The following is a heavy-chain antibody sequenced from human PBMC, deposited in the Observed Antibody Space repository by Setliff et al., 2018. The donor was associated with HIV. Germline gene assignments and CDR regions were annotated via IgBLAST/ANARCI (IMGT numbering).Heavy chain of an antibody. CDR3: ARALRWGSGPGAFDI. CDR1: GGSISSDGYY. Sequence: KPSETLSLTCTVSGGSISSDGYYWTWFRQHPGKGLEWIGYIYYSGSTYYNPSLKSRVTISVDTSKNQFSLKLSSVTAADTAVYYCARALRWGSGPGAFDIWGQGTMVTV. D-gene: IGHD3-16*01. J-gene: IGHJ3*02. V-gene: IGHV4-31*03. CDR2: IYYSGST.